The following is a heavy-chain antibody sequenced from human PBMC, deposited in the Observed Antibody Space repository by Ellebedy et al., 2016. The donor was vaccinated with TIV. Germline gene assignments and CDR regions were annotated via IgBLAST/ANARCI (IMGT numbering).Heavy chain of an antibody. V-gene: IGHV5-10-1*01. CDR1: GYTFTRYF. J-gene: IGHJ5*01. CDR2: IDPRYSYT. Sequence: GESLKISCQGSGYTFTRYFITWVRQMPGKGLQWMGRIDPRYSYTNYSPSFEGHVTISADKSISTAYLQWSSLKASDSAIYYCARSVSAGSGWLDPWGPGTLVIVSS. CDR3: ARSVSAGSGWLDP. D-gene: IGHD3-10*01.